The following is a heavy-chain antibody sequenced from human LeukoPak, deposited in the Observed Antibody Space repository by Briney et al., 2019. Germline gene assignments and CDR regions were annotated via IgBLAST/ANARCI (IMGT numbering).Heavy chain of an antibody. D-gene: IGHD3-16*01. CDR1: GFTFSSYS. CDR2: ISSSSSYI. J-gene: IGHJ4*02. V-gene: IGHV3-21*01. Sequence: GGSLRLSCAASGFTFSSYSMNWVRQAPGKGLEWVSSISSSSSYIYYADSVKGRFTISRDNAKNSLYLQMNSLRAEDTAVYYCARGISTYYDYVWGRTTARTPKYFDYWGQGTLVTVSS. CDR3: ARGISTYYDYVWGRTTARTPKYFDY.